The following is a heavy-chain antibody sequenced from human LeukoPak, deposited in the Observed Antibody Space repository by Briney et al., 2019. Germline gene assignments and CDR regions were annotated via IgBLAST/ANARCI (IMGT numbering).Heavy chain of an antibody. CDR1: GGTFSSYA. J-gene: IGHJ3*02. CDR2: IIPIFGTA. D-gene: IGHD1-1*01. CDR3: ARGANWNDAFDI. V-gene: IGHV1-69*13. Sequence: ASVKVSCKASGGTFSSYAISWVRQAPGQGLEWMGGIIPIFGTANYAQKFQGRVTITADESTSTAYMELSSPRSEDTAVYYCARGANWNDAFDIWGQGTMVTVSS.